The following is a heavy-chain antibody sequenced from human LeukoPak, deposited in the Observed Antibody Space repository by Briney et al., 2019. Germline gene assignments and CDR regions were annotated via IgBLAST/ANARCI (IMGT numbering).Heavy chain of an antibody. CDR2: MNPNRGNT. CDR1: GYSFTSYD. J-gene: IGHJ4*02. CDR3: ARGSIAAMVRGEGFEY. Sequence: ASVKVSCKASGYSFTSYDISWVRQATGQGLEWMGWMNPNRGNTGYAQKFQGRVTWTRDTSISTAYMELSSLRSEDSAVYYCARGSIAAMVRGEGFEYRGQGTQVTVSS. D-gene: IGHD3-10*01. V-gene: IGHV1-8*01.